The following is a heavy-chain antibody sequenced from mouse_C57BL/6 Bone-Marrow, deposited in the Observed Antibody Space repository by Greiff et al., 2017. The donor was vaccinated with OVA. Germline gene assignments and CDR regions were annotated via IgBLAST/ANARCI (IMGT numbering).Heavy chain of an antibody. J-gene: IGHJ4*01. CDR2: IWSGGST. CDR3: ASHGVRYYAMDY. Sequence: VKLVESGPGLVQPSQSLSITCTVSGFSLTSYGVHWVRQSPGKGLEWLGVIWSGGSTDYNAAFISRLSISKDNSKSQVFFKMNSLQADDTAIYYCASHGVRYYAMDYWGQGTSVTVSS. CDR1: GFSLTSYG. D-gene: IGHD2-1*01. V-gene: IGHV2-2*01.